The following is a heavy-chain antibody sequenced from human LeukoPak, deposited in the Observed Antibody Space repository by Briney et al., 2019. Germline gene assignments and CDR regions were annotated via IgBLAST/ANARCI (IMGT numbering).Heavy chain of an antibody. CDR1: GGSISSYY. J-gene: IGHJ4*02. V-gene: IGHV4-59*01. CDR2: VYYSGST. Sequence: PSETLSLTCTVSGGSISSYYWSWIRQPPGKGLEWIGYVYYSGSTNYNPSLKSRVTISVDTSKNQFSLKLSSVTAADTAVYYCASLERDYFDYWGQGTLVTVSS. CDR3: ASLERDYFDY.